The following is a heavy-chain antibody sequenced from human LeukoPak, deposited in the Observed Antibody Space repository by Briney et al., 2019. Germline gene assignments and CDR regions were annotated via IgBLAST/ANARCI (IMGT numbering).Heavy chain of an antibody. CDR1: GFTFSDHY. V-gene: IGHV3-11*03. CDR2: ISTSGTYT. CDR3: ARGHYGLDV. J-gene: IGHJ6*02. Sequence: GGSLRLSCAASGFTFSDHYMSWIRQVPGKGLEWVSYISTSGTYTNYADSVKGRFTISRDNAKNSLYLQMNSLRAEDTAVYYCARGHYGLDVWGQGTTATVSS.